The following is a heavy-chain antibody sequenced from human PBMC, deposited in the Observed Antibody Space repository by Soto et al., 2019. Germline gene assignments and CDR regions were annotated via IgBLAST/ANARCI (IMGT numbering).Heavy chain of an antibody. CDR3: ASNGMYSSRRGKSRTGYYYYGMDV. D-gene: IGHD6-19*01. CDR2: IVPIFGTA. CDR1: GGTFSSYA. V-gene: IGHV1-69*13. J-gene: IGHJ6*02. Sequence: ASVRVSCKASGGTFSSYAIRWVRQAPGQGLEWMEGIVPIFGTANYAQKFQGRVTITADESTSTAYMKLSSLGSEERGVYYCASNGMYSSRRGKSRTGYYYYGMDVWGQGTTVTVSS.